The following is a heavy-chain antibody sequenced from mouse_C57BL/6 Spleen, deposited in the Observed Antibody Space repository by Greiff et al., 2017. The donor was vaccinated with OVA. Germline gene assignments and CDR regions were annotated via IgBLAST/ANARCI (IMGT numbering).Heavy chain of an antibody. V-gene: IGHV1-54*01. CDR1: GYAFTNYL. D-gene: IGHD2-13*01. CDR3: ALTTVTAMEY. CDR2: INPGSGGT. J-gene: IGHJ4*01. Sequence: QVQLQQSGAELVRPGTSVKVSCKASGYAFTNYLIEWVKQRPGQGLEWIGVINPGSGGTNYNEKFKGKATLTADKSSSTAYMQLSSLTSEDSAVYFCALTTVTAMEYWGQGTSVTVSS.